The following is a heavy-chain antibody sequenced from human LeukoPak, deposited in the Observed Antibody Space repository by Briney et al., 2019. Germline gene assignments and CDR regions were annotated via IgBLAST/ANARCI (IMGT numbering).Heavy chain of an antibody. Sequence: SETLSLTCTVSGYSISSGYYWGWIRQPPGKGLEWIGSIYHSGSTYYNPSLKSRVTISVDTSKNQFSLKLSSVTAADTAVYYCARARKDGYNPYYFDYWGQGTLVTVSS. CDR3: ARARKDGYNPYYFDY. CDR2: IYHSGST. V-gene: IGHV4-38-2*02. D-gene: IGHD5-24*01. J-gene: IGHJ4*02. CDR1: GYSISSGYY.